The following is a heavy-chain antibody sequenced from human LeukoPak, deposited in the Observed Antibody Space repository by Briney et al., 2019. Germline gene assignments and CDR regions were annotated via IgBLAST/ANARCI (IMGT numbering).Heavy chain of an antibody. CDR3: ARDSRLTIFGVAPFDY. Sequence: GGSLRLSCTASGFTFSNYGMHWVRQAPGKGLEWVTFIRYDGSIKYYADSVKGRFTISRDNSKNTLYLQMNSLRPEDTALYYCARDSRLTIFGVAPFDYWGQGILVTVS. J-gene: IGHJ4*02. CDR1: GFTFSNYG. V-gene: IGHV3-30*02. D-gene: IGHD3-3*01. CDR2: IRYDGSIK.